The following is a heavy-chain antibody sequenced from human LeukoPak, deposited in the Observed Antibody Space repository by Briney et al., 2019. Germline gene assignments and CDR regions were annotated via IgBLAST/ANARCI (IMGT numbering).Heavy chain of an antibody. V-gene: IGHV3-30*03. Sequence: GGSLRLSCAASGFTFSSYSMNWVRQAPGKGLEWVAVISYDGSNKYYADSVKGRFTISRDNAKNSLYLQMNSLRAEDTAVYYCARDDKWLATRAFDYWGQGTLVTVSS. CDR1: GFTFSSYS. D-gene: IGHD6-19*01. CDR3: ARDDKWLATRAFDY. CDR2: ISYDGSNK. J-gene: IGHJ4*02.